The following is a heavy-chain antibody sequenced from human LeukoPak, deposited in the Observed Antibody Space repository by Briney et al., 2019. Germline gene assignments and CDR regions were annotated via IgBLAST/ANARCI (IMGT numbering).Heavy chain of an antibody. CDR1: GYTFTSNG. Sequence: GASVKVSCKASGYTFTSNGINWVRQAPGQGLEWMGWISAHNGNRNYAEKVQGRVTLTTDTSTSTAYMELSNLRSEDTAVYYCARESGFYGSGSRYWGRGTLVTVSS. CDR2: ISAHNGNR. J-gene: IGHJ4*02. V-gene: IGHV1-18*01. CDR3: ARESGFYGSGSRY. D-gene: IGHD3-10*01.